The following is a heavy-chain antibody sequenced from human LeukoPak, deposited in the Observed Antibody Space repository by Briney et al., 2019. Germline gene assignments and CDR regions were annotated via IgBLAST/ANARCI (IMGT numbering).Heavy chain of an antibody. J-gene: IGHJ6*03. CDR3: ARLITGGVYYMDV. Sequence: SETLSLTCTVSGASISSSAWYWGWIRQPPGKGLEWIGIIYNSGSTYYNPSLKSRVTLSVDTSKNQFSLRLSSVTAADTAVYYCARLITGGVYYMDVWGKGTTVTVSS. CDR2: IYNSGST. CDR1: GASISSSAWY. D-gene: IGHD1-14*01. V-gene: IGHV4-39*07.